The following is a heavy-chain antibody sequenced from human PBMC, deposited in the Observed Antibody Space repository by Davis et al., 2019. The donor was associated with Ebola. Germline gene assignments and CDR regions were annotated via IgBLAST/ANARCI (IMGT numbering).Heavy chain of an antibody. Sequence: PGGSLRLSCKGSGYRFTNYWIGWVRQTPGKGLEWMGIIYPGDSDTRNSPSFQGQVTISADKSISIAYLQWSSLKASDTAMYYCAREGAYCGGDCYSDYWGQGTLVTVSS. J-gene: IGHJ4*02. CDR2: IYPGDSDT. CDR1: GYRFTNYW. D-gene: IGHD2-21*02. CDR3: AREGAYCGGDCYSDY. V-gene: IGHV5-51*01.